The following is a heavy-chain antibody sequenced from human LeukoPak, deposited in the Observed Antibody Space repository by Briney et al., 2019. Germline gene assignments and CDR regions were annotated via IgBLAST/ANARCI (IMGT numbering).Heavy chain of an antibody. J-gene: IGHJ5*02. CDR2: IYYSGST. CDR1: GGSISSSSYY. Sequence: SETLSLTCTVSGGSISSSSYYWGWIRQPPGKGLEWIGSIYYSGSTYYNPSLKSRVTMSVDTSKNQFSLNLSSVTAADTAVYYCAKGDPFRAGWFDPWGQGILVTVSS. CDR3: AKGDPFRAGWFDP. D-gene: IGHD6-13*01. V-gene: IGHV4-39*07.